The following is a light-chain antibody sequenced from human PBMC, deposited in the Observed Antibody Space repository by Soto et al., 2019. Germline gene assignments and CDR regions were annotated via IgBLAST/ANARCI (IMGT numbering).Light chain of an antibody. J-gene: IGLJ1*01. V-gene: IGLV1-40*01. Sequence: SVLTQPPSVSGAPGQRVTISFTGSSSNIGAGYDVHWYQQLPGTAPKLLIYGNSNRPSGVPDRFSGSKSGTSASLAITGLQAEDEADYYCQSYDSSLLYFFGTGTKVTV. CDR1: SSNIGAGYD. CDR2: GNS. CDR3: QSYDSSLLYF.